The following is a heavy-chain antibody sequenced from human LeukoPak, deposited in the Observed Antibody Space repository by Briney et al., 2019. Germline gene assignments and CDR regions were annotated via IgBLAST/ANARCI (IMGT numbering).Heavy chain of an antibody. Sequence: GGSLRLSCAASGFTFSSYGMHWVRQAPGKGLEWVAVIWYDGSNKHYADSVKGRFTISRDNSKNTLYLQMNSLRAEDTAVYYCARDNEVLGRLGYFDYWGQGTLVTVSS. CDR3: ARDNEVLGRLGYFDY. CDR2: IWYDGSNK. D-gene: IGHD2-8*02. V-gene: IGHV3-33*01. CDR1: GFTFSSYG. J-gene: IGHJ4*02.